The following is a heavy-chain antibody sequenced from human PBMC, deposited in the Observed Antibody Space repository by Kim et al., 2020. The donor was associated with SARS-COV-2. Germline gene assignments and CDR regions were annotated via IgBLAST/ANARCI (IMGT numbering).Heavy chain of an antibody. V-gene: IGHV4-59*01. CDR3: ARLAYEGALNFDY. D-gene: IGHD1-26*01. J-gene: IGHJ4*02. CDR2: IYYSGST. CDR1: GGSISSYY. Sequence: SETLSLTCTVSGGSISSYYWSWIRQPPGKGLEWIGYIYYSGSTNYNPSLKSRVTISVDTSKNQFSLKLSSVTAADTAVYYCARLAYEGALNFDYWGQGTLVTVSS.